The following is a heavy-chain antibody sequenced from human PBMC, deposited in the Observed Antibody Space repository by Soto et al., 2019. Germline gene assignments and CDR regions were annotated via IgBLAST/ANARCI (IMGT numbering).Heavy chain of an antibody. D-gene: IGHD3-22*01. CDR3: ARESDYYDSSGYYVAYWYFDL. Sequence: ASVKVSCKASGYTFTSYGISWVRQAPGQGLEWMGWISAYNGNTNYAQKFQGWVTMTRDTSISTAYMELSRLRSDDTAVYYCARESDYYDSSGYYVAYWYFDLWGRGTLVTVSS. CDR1: GYTFTSYG. J-gene: IGHJ2*01. CDR2: ISAYNGNT. V-gene: IGHV1-18*01.